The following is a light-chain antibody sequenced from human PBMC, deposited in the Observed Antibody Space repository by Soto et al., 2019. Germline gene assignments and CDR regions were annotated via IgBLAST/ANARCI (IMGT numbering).Light chain of an antibody. Sequence: QSALTQPASVSGSPGQSITISCTGTSSDVGGYNFVSWYQQHPGKAPKLMIYEVSNRPSGVSNRFSGSKSGNTASLTISGLQAEDGADYYCSSYTSSSTLVFGGGTKLPVL. V-gene: IGLV2-14*01. CDR3: SSYTSSSTLV. CDR2: EVS. CDR1: SSDVGGYNF. J-gene: IGLJ2*01.